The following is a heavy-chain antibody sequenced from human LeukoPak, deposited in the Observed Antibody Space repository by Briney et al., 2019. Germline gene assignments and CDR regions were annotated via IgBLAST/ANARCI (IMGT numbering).Heavy chain of an antibody. CDR3: AKDQCSSTSCYWVY. Sequence: GGSLRLSCVASGFTFNDYAMSWVRHVPGKGFDWVSTISASGGTTSYADSVKGRFTISRDNSKNTLYLQMNSLRAEDTAVYYCAKDQCSSTSCYWVYWGQGTLVTVSS. CDR1: GFTFNDYA. CDR2: ISASGGTT. D-gene: IGHD2-2*01. V-gene: IGHV3-23*01. J-gene: IGHJ4*02.